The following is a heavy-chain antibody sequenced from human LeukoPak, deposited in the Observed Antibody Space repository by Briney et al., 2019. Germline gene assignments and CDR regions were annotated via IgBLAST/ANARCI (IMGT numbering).Heavy chain of an antibody. CDR3: ARSGSLAAMGFVYYYYYMDV. CDR2: INSDGSST. J-gene: IGHJ6*03. D-gene: IGHD2-2*01. CDR1: GFTFSSYW. Sequence: GGSLRLSCAASGFTFSSYWMHWVRQAPGKGLVWVSRINSDGSSTSYADSVKGRFTISRDNAKNTLYLQMNSLRAEDTAVYYCARSGSLAAMGFVYYYYYMDVWGKGTTVTVSS. V-gene: IGHV3-74*01.